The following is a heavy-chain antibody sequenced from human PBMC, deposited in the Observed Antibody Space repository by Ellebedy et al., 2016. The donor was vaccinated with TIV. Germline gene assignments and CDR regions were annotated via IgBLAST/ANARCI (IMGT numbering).Heavy chain of an antibody. CDR1: GFTFSTYW. CDR3: ARDLGYSSGWSEALDI. Sequence: PGGSLRLSCAASGFTFSTYWMSWVRQAPGKGLEWVANINLDGSQTFYADSVKGRFTISRDNGKNSLHLQMNSLRVEDTAVYYCARDLGYSSGWSEALDIWGQGTMVAVSS. D-gene: IGHD6-13*01. V-gene: IGHV3-7*01. J-gene: IGHJ3*02. CDR2: INLDGSQT.